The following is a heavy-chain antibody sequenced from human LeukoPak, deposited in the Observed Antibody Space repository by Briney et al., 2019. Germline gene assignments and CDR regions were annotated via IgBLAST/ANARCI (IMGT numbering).Heavy chain of an antibody. V-gene: IGHV3-23*01. Sequence: GGSLRLSCAASGFTFSSYAMSWVRQAPGKGLEWVSAISGSGGSTYYADSVKGRFTISRDNSKNTLYLQMNSLRAEDTAVYYCAKVDSEGSTIFRLRRINXXXIDYWGQGTLVTVSS. J-gene: IGHJ4*02. CDR3: AKVDSEGSTIFRLRRINXXXIDY. CDR2: ISGSGGST. CDR1: GFTFSSYA. D-gene: IGHD3-9*01.